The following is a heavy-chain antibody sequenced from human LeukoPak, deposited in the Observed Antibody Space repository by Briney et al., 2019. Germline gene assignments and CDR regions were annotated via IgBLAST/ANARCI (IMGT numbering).Heavy chain of an antibody. V-gene: IGHV3-21*04. CDR1: GFTFSSYS. J-gene: IGHJ4*02. Sequence: GGSLRLSCAASGFTFSSYSMNWVRQAPGKGLEWVSSISSSSTYIYFADSVKGRFTISRDNAKNSLYLQMNSLRAEDTAVYYCARSISSWDGGTPYYFDYWGQGTLATVSS. CDR2: ISSSSTYI. CDR3: ARSISSWDGGTPYYFDY. D-gene: IGHD6-13*01.